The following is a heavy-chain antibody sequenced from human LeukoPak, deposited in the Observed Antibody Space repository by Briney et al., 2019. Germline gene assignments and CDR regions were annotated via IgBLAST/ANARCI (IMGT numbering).Heavy chain of an antibody. V-gene: IGHV3-21*01. CDR1: GFTFSSYS. J-gene: IGHJ4*02. CDR3: ARDTSRLDTAMVT. CDR2: ISSSSSYI. D-gene: IGHD5-18*01. Sequence: GGSLRLSCAASGFTFSSYSMNWVRQAPGKGLEWASSISSSSSYIYYADSVKGRFTISRDNAKNSLYLQMNSLRAEDTAVYYCARDTSRLDTAMVTWGQGTLVTVSS.